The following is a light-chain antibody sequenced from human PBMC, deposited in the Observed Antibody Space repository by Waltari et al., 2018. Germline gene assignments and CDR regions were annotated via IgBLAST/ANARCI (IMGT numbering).Light chain of an antibody. J-gene: IGKJ4*01. V-gene: IGKV3-20*01. CDR3: QQYDISPLT. Sequence: EIVLKQYPGTLSLSPGERATLSCRASQTVRTTYLAWYQQKPGQAPTLLIYGASSRATGIPDRFSGSGSGTDFSLTISSLEPEDFAVYYCQQYDISPLTFGGGTKVEIK. CDR1: QTVRTTY. CDR2: GAS.